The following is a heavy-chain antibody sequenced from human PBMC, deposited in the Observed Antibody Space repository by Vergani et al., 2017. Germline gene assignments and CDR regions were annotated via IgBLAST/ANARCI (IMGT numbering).Heavy chain of an antibody. CDR2: FDPEDGET. CDR1: GYTLTELS. CDR3: ATDLLPIAYYDSSGTPGGY. V-gene: IGHV1-24*01. D-gene: IGHD3-22*01. Sequence: QVQLVQSGAEVKKPGASVKVSCKVSGYTLTELSMHWVRQAPGKGLEWMGGFDPEDGETIYAQKFQGRVTMTEDTSTVTAYMELSSLRSEDTAVYYCATDLLPIAYYDSSGTPGGYWGQGTLVTVSS. J-gene: IGHJ4*02.